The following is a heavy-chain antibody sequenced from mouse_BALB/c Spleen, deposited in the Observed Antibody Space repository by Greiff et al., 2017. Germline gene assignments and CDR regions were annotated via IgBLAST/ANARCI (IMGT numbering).Heavy chain of an antibody. CDR3: ARSGTMITTDAMDY. V-gene: IGHV5-17*02. J-gene: IGHJ4*01. CDR1: GFTFSSFG. D-gene: IGHD2-4*01. Sequence: EVKLMESGGGLVQPGGSRKLSCAASGFTFSSFGMHWVRQAPEKGLEWVAYISSGSSTIYYADTVKGRFTISRDNPKNTLFLQMTSLRSEDTAMYYCARSGTMITTDAMDYWGQGTSVTVSS. CDR2: ISSGSSTI.